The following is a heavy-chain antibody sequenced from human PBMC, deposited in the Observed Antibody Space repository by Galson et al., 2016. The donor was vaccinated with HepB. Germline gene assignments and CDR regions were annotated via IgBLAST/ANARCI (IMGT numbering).Heavy chain of an antibody. Sequence: SLRLSCAASGFDVSNHYMTWVRQAPGKGLEVVSSISRSGDSTDYADSVKGRFTISRDNSKNTLSLQMNSLRAEDTAVYYCAKGYGFYDYWGQGTLVTVSS. J-gene: IGHJ4*02. CDR3: AKGYGFYDY. D-gene: IGHD5-18*01. V-gene: IGHV3-23*01. CDR1: GFDVSNHY. CDR2: ISRSGDST.